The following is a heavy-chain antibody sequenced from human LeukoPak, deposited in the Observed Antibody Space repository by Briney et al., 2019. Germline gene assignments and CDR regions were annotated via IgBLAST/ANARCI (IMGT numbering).Heavy chain of an antibody. J-gene: IGHJ4*02. V-gene: IGHV4-59*02. CDR1: GGSGSGFY. CDR3: ARIHRYCSGGACYVLDN. Sequence: SETLSRTCVGSGGSGSGFYWGWLRQPPGRGLVGIGYVYYGGSTNYNPSFRSRITISVYTSRNQFSLQLSSVTAADTAVYYCARIHRYCSGGACYVLDNWGQRTLVAASS. D-gene: IGHD2-15*01. CDR2: VYYGGST.